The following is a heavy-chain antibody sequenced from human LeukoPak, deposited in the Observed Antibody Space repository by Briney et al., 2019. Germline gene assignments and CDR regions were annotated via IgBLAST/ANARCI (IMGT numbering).Heavy chain of an antibody. CDR3: AKGKYCSGGSCSYYFDY. Sequence: QPGGSLRLSCAASGFTFSSYAMNWVRQAPGKGLEWVSVISGSGGNTYYADSVKGRFTISRDNSKNTLYLQMHSLRAEDTAVYYCAKGKYCSGGSCSYYFDYWGQGTLVTVSS. CDR1: GFTFSSYA. V-gene: IGHV3-23*01. CDR2: ISGSGGNT. D-gene: IGHD2-15*01. J-gene: IGHJ4*02.